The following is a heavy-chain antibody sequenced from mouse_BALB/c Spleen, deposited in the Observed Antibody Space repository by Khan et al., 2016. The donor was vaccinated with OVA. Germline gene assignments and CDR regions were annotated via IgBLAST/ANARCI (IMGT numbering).Heavy chain of an antibody. V-gene: IGHV3-2*02. J-gene: IGHJ4*01. CDR2: ISYSGST. CDR1: GYSITSNFA. D-gene: IGHD1-1*01. Sequence: EVKLEESGPGLVKPSQSLSLTCTVTGYSITSNFAWSWIRQFPGNKLEWMGSISYSGSTNYNPSLKSRISVTRDTSENQFFLRLHSVTTEDTATYYCARQNYYGYALDYWGQGTSVTVSS. CDR3: ARQNYYGYALDY.